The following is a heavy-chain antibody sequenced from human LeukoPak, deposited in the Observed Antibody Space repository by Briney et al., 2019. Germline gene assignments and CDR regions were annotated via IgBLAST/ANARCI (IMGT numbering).Heavy chain of an antibody. Sequence: GGSLRLSCAASGFTFSDYYMSWIRQAPGKGLEWVSYISSSGSTIYYADSVKGRFTISRDNAKNSLYLQMNSLRAEDTALYYCARVVYGDSLNYLDVWGKGTTVTVSS. D-gene: IGHD4-17*01. V-gene: IGHV3-11*01. CDR1: GFTFSDYY. CDR2: ISSSGSTI. CDR3: ARVVYGDSLNYLDV. J-gene: IGHJ6*03.